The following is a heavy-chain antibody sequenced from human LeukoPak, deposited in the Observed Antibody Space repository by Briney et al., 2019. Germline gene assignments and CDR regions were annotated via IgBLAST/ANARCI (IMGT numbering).Heavy chain of an antibody. CDR1: GYTFTGYY. V-gene: IGHV1-2*02. J-gene: IGHJ4*02. D-gene: IGHD3-22*01. Sequence: ASVKVSCKASGYTFTGYYMHWVRQAPGQGLEWMGWINPNSGGTNYTQNFQGRVTMTRDTSISTAYMELSRLRAEDTAVYYCARGPRITMIVVVTPFDYWGQGTLVSVSS. CDR3: ARGPRITMIVVVTPFDY. CDR2: INPNSGGT.